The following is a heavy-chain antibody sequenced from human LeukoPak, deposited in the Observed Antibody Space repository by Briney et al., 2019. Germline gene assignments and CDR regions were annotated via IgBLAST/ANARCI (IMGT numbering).Heavy chain of an antibody. CDR3: ARDLNQWLAPGY. J-gene: IGHJ4*02. Sequence: ASVKVSCKASGYTFTGYYMHWVRQAPGQGLEWMGWINPNSGGTNYAQKFQGRVTMTRDTSISTAYMELRSLRSDDTAVYYCARDLNQWLAPGYWGQGTLVTVSS. CDR1: GYTFTGYY. D-gene: IGHD6-19*01. V-gene: IGHV1-2*02. CDR2: INPNSGGT.